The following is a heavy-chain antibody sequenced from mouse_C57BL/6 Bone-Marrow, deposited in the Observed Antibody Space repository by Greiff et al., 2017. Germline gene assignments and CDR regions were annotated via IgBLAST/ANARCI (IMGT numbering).Heavy chain of an antibody. CDR3: ARRTVAVPGYAMDY. J-gene: IGHJ4*01. D-gene: IGHD1-1*01. CDR2: IDPEDGET. CDR1: GFNITDYY. Sequence: VHVKQSGAELVKPGASVKLSCTASGFNITDYYMHWVKQRTEQGLEWIGRIDPEDGETKYAPNFKGKATRTADTSSHTAYLQLSSLTSEDTAVYDWARRTVAVPGYAMDYWGQGTAVTVSA. V-gene: IGHV14-2*01.